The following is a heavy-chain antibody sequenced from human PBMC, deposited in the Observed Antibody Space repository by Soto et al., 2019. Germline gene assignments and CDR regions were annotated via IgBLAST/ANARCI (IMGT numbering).Heavy chain of an antibody. V-gene: IGHV3-33*01. CDR1: GFPFSTYA. CDR3: ARTDCSSSDCPRDLVGAVTMDY. Sequence: SLRLSCAASGFPFSTYAMHWVRQAPGKGLEWVAVVWYDGTDKNYADSVKGRFTISRDNSKSTLYLQMDHLRVEDTGVYHCARTDCSSSDCPRDLVGAVTMDYWGQGSPVTVFS. D-gene: IGHD2-2*01. J-gene: IGHJ4*02. CDR2: VWYDGTDK.